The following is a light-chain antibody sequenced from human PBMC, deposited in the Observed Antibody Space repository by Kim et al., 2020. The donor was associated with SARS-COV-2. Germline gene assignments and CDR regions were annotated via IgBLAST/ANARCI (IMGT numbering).Light chain of an antibody. Sequence: QEDTLTCIGNSNNVGDQGAAWLQQHQGHPPKLLFYRNNNRPSGISERLSASRSGNTDSLTITALQPEDEADYYCSAWDSSLSAWVLGGGTQLTVL. CDR1: SNNVGDQG. V-gene: IGLV10-54*01. CDR2: RNN. J-gene: IGLJ3*02. CDR3: SAWDSSLSAWV.